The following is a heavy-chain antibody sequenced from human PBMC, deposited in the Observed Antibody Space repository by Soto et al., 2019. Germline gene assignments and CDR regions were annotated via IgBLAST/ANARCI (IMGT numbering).Heavy chain of an antibody. CDR1: GFTFSDAW. CDR2: IKSNTDSGTT. V-gene: IGHV3-15*07. Sequence: EVQLMESGGGFVQPGGSLRLSCAASGFTFSDAWMNWVRQAPGKGLEWVGRIKSNTDSGTTEYAAPVTGRFTISRDDSKNTLFLQMDNLKTEDTAVYYCTTKGGSSGWYSVDYWGQGALVIVSP. D-gene: IGHD6-19*01. CDR3: TTKGGSSGWYSVDY. J-gene: IGHJ4*02.